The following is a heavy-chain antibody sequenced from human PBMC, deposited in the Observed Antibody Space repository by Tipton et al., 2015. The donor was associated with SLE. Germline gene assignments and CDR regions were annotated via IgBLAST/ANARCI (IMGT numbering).Heavy chain of an antibody. V-gene: IGHV4-39*07. J-gene: IGHJ4*02. Sequence: TLSLTCSVSGGSVSTSRYYWGWIRQPPGQGLEWIGNIFFNGNTYYTPSLKSRATISIDMSRNQFSLRLNFVTAADTAVYYCARQRLQPGGDYFDYWGQGTLVTVSS. CDR3: ARQRLQPGGDYFDY. CDR1: GGSVSTSRYY. D-gene: IGHD4-11*01. CDR2: IFFNGNT.